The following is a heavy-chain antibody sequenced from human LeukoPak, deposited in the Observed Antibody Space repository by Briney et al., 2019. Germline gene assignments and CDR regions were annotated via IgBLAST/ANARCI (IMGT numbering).Heavy chain of an antibody. CDR1: GYSFTSYW. Sequence: GESLKISCKGSGYSFTSYWIGWVRQMPGKGMEWMGIIYPGDSDTRYSPSFQGQVTISADKSISTAYLQWSSLKASDTAMYYCARLPPDFDWLPYYFDYWGQGTLVTASS. D-gene: IGHD3-9*01. CDR2: IYPGDSDT. CDR3: ARLPPDFDWLPYYFDY. V-gene: IGHV5-51*01. J-gene: IGHJ4*02.